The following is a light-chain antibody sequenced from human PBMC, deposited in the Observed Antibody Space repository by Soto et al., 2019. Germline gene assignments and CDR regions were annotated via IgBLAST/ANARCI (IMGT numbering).Light chain of an antibody. V-gene: IGKV3-20*01. J-gene: IGKJ1*01. Sequence: EIVLTQSPGTLSLSPGERATLSCSASQSVSSSYLAWYQQKPGQAPRLLIYGASSRATGIPDRFSGSGSGTDFTLTISRLEPEDFAVYYCQQYGSSPHWTFGQGTKVEIK. CDR2: GAS. CDR3: QQYGSSPHWT. CDR1: QSVSSSY.